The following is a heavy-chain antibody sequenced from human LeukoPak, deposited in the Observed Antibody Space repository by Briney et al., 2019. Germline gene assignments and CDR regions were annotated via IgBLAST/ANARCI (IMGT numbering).Heavy chain of an antibody. D-gene: IGHD6-13*01. CDR3: AREGEQQLVLGHDHYYMDV. CDR2: ISSSGSTI. V-gene: IGHV3-11*04. CDR1: GFTFSDYY. J-gene: IGHJ6*03. Sequence: GGSLRLSCAASGFTFSDYYMSWIRQAPGKGLEWVSYISSSGSTIYYADSVKGRFTISRDNAKNSLYLQMNSLRAEDTAVYYCAREGEQQLVLGHDHYYMDVWGKGTTVTVSS.